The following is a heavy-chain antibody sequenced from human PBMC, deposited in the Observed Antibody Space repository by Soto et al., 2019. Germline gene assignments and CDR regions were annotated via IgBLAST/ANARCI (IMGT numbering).Heavy chain of an antibody. CDR1: GYTFTSYG. V-gene: IGHV1-18*01. CDR2: ISAYNGNT. J-gene: IGHJ5*02. CDR3: ARDLTSRSWYNWFDP. Sequence: ASVKVSFKASGYTFTSYGVSWVRQAPGQGLEWMGWISAYNGNTNYAQKLQGRVTMTTDTSTSTAYMELRSLRSDDTAVYYCARDLTSRSWYNWFDPWGQRTLVTVSS. D-gene: IGHD6-13*01.